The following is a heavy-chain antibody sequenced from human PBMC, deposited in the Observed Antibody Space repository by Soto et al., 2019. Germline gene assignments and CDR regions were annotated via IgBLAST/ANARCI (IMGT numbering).Heavy chain of an antibody. J-gene: IGHJ4*02. CDR2: IYYSGST. V-gene: IGHV4-31*03. Sequence: SETLSLTCTVSGGSISSGGYYWSWIRQHPGKGLEWIGYIYYSGSTYYNPSLKSRVTISVDTSKNQFSLKLSSVTAADTAVYYCARVSSILGYCSSTSCPIDYWGQGTLV. CDR3: ARVSSILGYCSSTSCPIDY. CDR1: GGSISSGGYY. D-gene: IGHD2-2*01.